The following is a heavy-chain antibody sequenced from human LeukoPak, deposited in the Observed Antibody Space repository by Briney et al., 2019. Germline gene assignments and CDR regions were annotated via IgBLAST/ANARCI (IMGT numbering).Heavy chain of an antibody. V-gene: IGHV3-30*18. CDR2: ISYDGSNK. Sequence: PGGSLTLSCAASGFTFSSYGMHWVRQAPAKGLEWVAVISYDGSNKYSADSVKGRFTISRDNSKNTLYLQMNSLRADDTAVYYCAKEAPAWRSSSYYFDYWGQGTLVTVS. D-gene: IGHD6-6*01. CDR1: GFTFSSYG. J-gene: IGHJ4*02. CDR3: AKEAPAWRSSSYYFDY.